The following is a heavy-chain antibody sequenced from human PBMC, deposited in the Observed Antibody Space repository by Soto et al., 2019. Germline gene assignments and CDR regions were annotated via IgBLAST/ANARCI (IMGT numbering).Heavy chain of an antibody. CDR3: VDGTLGSYGHVYLGC. V-gene: IGHV2-5*02. J-gene: IGHJ4*02. CDR1: GFSVSSNGAR. Sequence: KSGPTLVNPTQTLTLTCSLSGFSVSSNGARVGWIRQPPGKALEWLALIYWDADKKYNPSLKNRLTITKDTSENQVVLTVTDVAPADTATYPCVDGTLGSYGHVYLGCWGQG. D-gene: IGHD5-18*01. CDR2: IYWDADK.